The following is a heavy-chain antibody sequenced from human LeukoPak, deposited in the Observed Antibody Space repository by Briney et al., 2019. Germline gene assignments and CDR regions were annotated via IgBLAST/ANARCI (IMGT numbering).Heavy chain of an antibody. J-gene: IGHJ6*02. V-gene: IGHV3-30-3*01. CDR1: GFTFSSYA. CDR2: ISYDGSNK. D-gene: IGHD5-18*01. CDR3: ARDPGYSYGPYYYGMDV. Sequence: GGSLRLSCAASGFTFSSYAMHWVRQAPGKGLEWVAVISYDGSNKYYADSVKGRFTISRDNSKNTLYLQMNSLRAEDTAVYYCARDPGYSYGPYYYGMDVWGQGTTVTVSS.